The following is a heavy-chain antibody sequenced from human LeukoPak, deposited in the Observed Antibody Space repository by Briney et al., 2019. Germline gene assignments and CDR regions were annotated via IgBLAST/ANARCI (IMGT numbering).Heavy chain of an antibody. CDR1: GYSISSGYY. V-gene: IGHV4-38-2*01. CDR3: ARSLITPTNWFDP. CDR2: IYHSGST. D-gene: IGHD2-15*01. J-gene: IGHJ5*02. Sequence: SETLSLTCAVSGYSISSGYYWGWIRQPPGKGLEWIGNIYHSGSTYYNPSLKSRVTMSVDTSNNQFSLKLSSVTAADTAVYYCARSLITPTNWFDPWGQGTLVTVSS.